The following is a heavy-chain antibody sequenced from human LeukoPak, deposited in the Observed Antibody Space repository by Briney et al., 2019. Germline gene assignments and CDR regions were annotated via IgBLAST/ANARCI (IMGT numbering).Heavy chain of an antibody. D-gene: IGHD3-16*01. CDR1: GFAFRGYA. J-gene: IGHJ5*02. Sequence: GGSLRLSCGASGFAFRGYAMTWVRQAPGKGLEWVAGISSSGTYAYHADSVKGRFTISRDNSKDTVYLQMNSLGAEDTAVYYCARDQRYRVLGAWGQGTLVTVSS. CDR2: ISSSGTYA. CDR3: ARDQRYRVLGA. V-gene: IGHV3-23*01.